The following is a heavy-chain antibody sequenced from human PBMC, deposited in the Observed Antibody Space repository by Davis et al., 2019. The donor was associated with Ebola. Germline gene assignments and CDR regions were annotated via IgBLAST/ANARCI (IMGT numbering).Heavy chain of an antibody. J-gene: IGHJ5*02. CDR3: ARDGGNIVVVANWFDP. CDR1: GFTFSSYG. V-gene: IGHV3-21*05. D-gene: IGHD2-15*01. Sequence: GRSLRLSCAASGFTFSSYGMHWVRQAPGKGLEWVSYISSSSSYTNYADSVKGRFTISRDNAKNSLYLQMNSLRAEDTAVYYCARDGGNIVVVANWFDPWGQGTLVTVSS. CDR2: ISSSSSYT.